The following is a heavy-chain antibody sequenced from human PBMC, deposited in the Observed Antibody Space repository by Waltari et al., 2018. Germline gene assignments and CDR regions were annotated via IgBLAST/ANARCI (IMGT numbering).Heavy chain of an antibody. CDR1: GGSFSGYY. CDR2: INHSGST. CDR3: ARGLNYYDSSGYYLLDY. Sequence: QVQLQQWGAGLLKPSETLSLTCAVYGGSFSGYYWSWIRQPPGKGLEWIGEINHSGSTNYNPSLKSRVTISVDTSKNQFSLKLSSVTAADTAVYYCARGLNYYDSSGYYLLDYWGQGTLVTVSS. D-gene: IGHD3-22*01. V-gene: IGHV4-34*01. J-gene: IGHJ4*02.